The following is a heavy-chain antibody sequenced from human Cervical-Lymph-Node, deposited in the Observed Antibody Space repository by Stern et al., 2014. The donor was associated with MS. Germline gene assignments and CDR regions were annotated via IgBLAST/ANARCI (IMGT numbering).Heavy chain of an antibody. CDR1: GYHFTTYW. CDR2: IYPGDSDT. V-gene: IGHV5-51*01. CDR3: ARSTYWKTVYYNNWFDT. Sequence: EVQLVQSGAEVKKPGESLKISCQGSGYHFTTYWIAWVRQMPGKGLEWMGIIYPGDSDTRYSPSFEGQVTISVDKTISMAYLQWSSLKASDTAMYYCARSTYWKTVYYNNWFDTWGQGTLVTVSS. D-gene: IGHD3-9*01. J-gene: IGHJ5*02.